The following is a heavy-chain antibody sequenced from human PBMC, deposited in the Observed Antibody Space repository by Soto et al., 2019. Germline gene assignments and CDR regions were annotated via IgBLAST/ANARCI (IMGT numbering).Heavy chain of an antibody. J-gene: IGHJ6*01. V-gene: IGHV4-59*01. CDR1: GGSITNYF. CDR2: ISYSGST. D-gene: IGHD5-12*01. Sequence: QVQLQESGPGLVKPSETLSLTCTVSGGSITNYFWSWIRQSPEKGLEWIGYISYSGSTEYNPPLNSRVSMSVYTSKNQFSLKLAAVTTADTHVYYWARYRTRRYDSPYYYYGMEVWGQGTTVTVSS. CDR3: ARYRTRRYDSPYYYYGMEV.